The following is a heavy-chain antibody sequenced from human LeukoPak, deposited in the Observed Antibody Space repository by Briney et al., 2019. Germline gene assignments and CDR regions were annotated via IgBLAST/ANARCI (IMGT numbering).Heavy chain of an antibody. D-gene: IGHD6-13*01. CDR3: AKAAAAACDI. CDR1: GFTFSSYG. CDR2: IKENGSEK. Sequence: GGSLRLSCTASGFTFSSYGMTWVRQAPGKGLEWVANIKENGSEKYYVDSVKGRFTISRDNAKNSLFLQMNRLRAEDTALYYCAKAAAAACDIWGQGAKVTVAS. V-gene: IGHV3-7*05. J-gene: IGHJ3*02.